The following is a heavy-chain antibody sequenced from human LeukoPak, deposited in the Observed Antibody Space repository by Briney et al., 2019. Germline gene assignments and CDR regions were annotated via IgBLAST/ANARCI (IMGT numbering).Heavy chain of an antibody. Sequence: GGSLRLPCAASGFTFSSYAMSWVRQAPGKGLEWVSAISGSGGSTYYADSVKGRFTISRDNSKNTLYLQMNSLRAEDTAVYYCAKDLLSWNYYDSSGYYPLREYFDYWGQGTLVTVSS. CDR3: AKDLLSWNYYDSSGYYPLREYFDY. V-gene: IGHV3-23*01. D-gene: IGHD3-22*01. CDR1: GFTFSSYA. CDR2: ISGSGGST. J-gene: IGHJ4*02.